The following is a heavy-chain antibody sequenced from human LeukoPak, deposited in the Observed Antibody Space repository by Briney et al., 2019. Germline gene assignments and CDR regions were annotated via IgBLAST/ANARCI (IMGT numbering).Heavy chain of an antibody. D-gene: IGHD2-8*01. J-gene: IGHJ4*02. CDR3: AKDGQSFNSMYDYFDS. CDR1: GFTFRNFA. V-gene: IGHV3-23*01. Sequence: GGSLRLSCSASGFTFRNFAISWVRQAPGEGLEWVSSIGGGDTHYADSVKGRFTISRDDSRSTVDLQMSSLRAEDTAVYYCAKDGQSFNSMYDYFDSRGQGTLVTVSS. CDR2: IGGGDT.